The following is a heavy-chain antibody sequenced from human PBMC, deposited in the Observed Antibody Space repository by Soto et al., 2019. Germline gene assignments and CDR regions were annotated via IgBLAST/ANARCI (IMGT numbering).Heavy chain of an antibody. CDR2: ISGSGGST. CDR1: GFTFNTYA. D-gene: IGHD3-10*01. Sequence: PGGSLRLSCAASGFTFNTYAMSWVRQAPGKGLEWVSAISGSGGSTYYADSVKGRFTISRDNSKNTLYLQMNSLRAEDTAVYYCAKGRGLPGDYYYYYGMDVWGQGTTVTVSS. CDR3: AKGRGLPGDYYYYYGMDV. J-gene: IGHJ6*02. V-gene: IGHV3-23*01.